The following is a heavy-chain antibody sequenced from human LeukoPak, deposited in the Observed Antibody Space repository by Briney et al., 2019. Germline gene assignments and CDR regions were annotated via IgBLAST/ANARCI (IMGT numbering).Heavy chain of an antibody. CDR2: ISSSSSYI. CDR3: ARPISGSYSNWFDP. D-gene: IGHD1-26*01. Sequence: PGGSLRLSCAAFGFTFSSYSMNWVRQAPGKGLEWVSSISSSSSYIYYVDTVKGRFTISRDNAKNSLHLQMNSLRAEDTAVYYCARPISGSYSNWFDPWGQGTLVTVSS. CDR1: GFTFSSYS. J-gene: IGHJ5*02. V-gene: IGHV3-21*01.